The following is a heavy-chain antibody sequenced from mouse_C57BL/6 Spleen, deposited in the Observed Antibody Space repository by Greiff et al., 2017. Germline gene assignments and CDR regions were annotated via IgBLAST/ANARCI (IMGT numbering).Heavy chain of an antibody. J-gene: IGHJ2*01. CDR2: IYPGDGDT. CDR1: GYAFSSYW. CDR3: ARSCYGNSYYFDY. V-gene: IGHV1-80*01. D-gene: IGHD2-1*01. Sequence: QVQLQQSGAELVKPGASVKISCKASGYAFSSYWMNWVKQRPGKGLAWIGQIYPGDGDTNYNGKFKGKATLTADKSSSTAYMQLSSLTSEDSAVYFCARSCYGNSYYFDYWGQGTTLTVSS.